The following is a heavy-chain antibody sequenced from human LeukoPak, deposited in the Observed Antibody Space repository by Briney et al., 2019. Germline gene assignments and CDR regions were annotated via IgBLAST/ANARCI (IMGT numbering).Heavy chain of an antibody. D-gene: IGHD3-10*01. CDR2: IYSGGST. V-gene: IGHV3-66*01. CDR3: ARDRSSLWFGEFSFDY. J-gene: IGHJ4*02. CDR1: GFTVSSNY. Sequence: GGSLRLSCAASGFTVSSNYMSWVRQAPGKGLEWVSVIYSGGSTYYADSVKGRFIISRDNSKNTLYLQMNSLRAEDTAVYYCARDRSSLWFGEFSFDYWGQGTLVTVSS.